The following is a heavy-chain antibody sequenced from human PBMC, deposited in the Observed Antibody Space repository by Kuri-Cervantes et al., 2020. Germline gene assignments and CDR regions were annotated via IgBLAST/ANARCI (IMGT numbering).Heavy chain of an antibody. D-gene: IGHD6-19*01. CDR3: ARGVGTQWPPQ. CDR2: ISWNSGSI. Sequence: SLKISCAASGFTFDDYAMHWVRQAPGKGLEWVSGISWNSGSIGYVDSVKGRFTISRDNARNSLYLQMNSLRVEDAAVYYCARGVGTQWPPQWGQGTLVTVSS. J-gene: IGHJ4*02. V-gene: IGHV3-9*01. CDR1: GFTFDDYA.